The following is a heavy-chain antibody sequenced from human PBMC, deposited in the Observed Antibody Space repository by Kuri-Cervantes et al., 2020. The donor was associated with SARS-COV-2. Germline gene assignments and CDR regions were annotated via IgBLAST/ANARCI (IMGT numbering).Heavy chain of an antibody. CDR2: TYYSGST. Sequence: SETLSLTCTVSGGSISSSSYYWGWIRQPPGKGLEWIGSTYYSGSTYYNPSLKSRVTISVDTSKNQFSLKLSSVTAADTAVYFCARERLAGSSSGVPFFDDWGQGTLVTVSS. CDR1: GGSISSSSYY. D-gene: IGHD2-2*01. CDR3: ARERLAGSSSGVPFFDD. J-gene: IGHJ4*02. V-gene: IGHV4-39*01.